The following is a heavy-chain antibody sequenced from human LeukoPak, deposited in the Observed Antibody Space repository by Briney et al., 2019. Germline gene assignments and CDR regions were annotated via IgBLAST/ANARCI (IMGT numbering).Heavy chain of an antibody. CDR2: IYYSGKV. CDR1: GGSINNYY. V-gene: IGHV4-59*08. Sequence: SETLSLTCTVSGGSINNYYWSWIRQPPGKGLEWIGYIYYSGKVYYNPSLKSRVTTSVDTSTDQFSLRLSSATAADTAIYYCARQSGDQSSAWYFDAWGQGTLVTVSS. CDR3: ARQSGDQSSAWYFDA. D-gene: IGHD6-19*01. J-gene: IGHJ4*02.